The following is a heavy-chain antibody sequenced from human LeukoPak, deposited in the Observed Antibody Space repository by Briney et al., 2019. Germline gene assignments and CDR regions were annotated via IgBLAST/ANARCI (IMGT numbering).Heavy chain of an antibody. J-gene: IGHJ4*02. D-gene: IGHD3-10*01. Sequence: ASVKVSCTASGYTFTSYAMHWVRQAPGQRLEWMGWINAGNGNTKYSQKFQGRVTITRDTSASTAYMELSSLRSEDTAVYYCARDLEVGFGYFDYWGQGTLVTVSS. CDR2: INAGNGNT. V-gene: IGHV1-3*01. CDR3: ARDLEVGFGYFDY. CDR1: GYTFTSYA.